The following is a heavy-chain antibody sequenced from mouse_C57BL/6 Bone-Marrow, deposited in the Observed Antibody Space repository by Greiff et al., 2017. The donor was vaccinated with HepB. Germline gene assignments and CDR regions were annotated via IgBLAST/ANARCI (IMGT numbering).Heavy chain of an antibody. Sequence: VQLQQSGPGLVAPSQPLSITCTVSGFSFTSYGVSWVRQPPGKGLEWLGVIWGDGSTNYHSALISRLSCSMDNSNSQVFLKLNSLQTDDTATYYCAKPGQYYGTGFDYWGQGTLVTVSA. CDR3: AKPGQYYGTGFDY. J-gene: IGHJ3*01. CDR1: GFSFTSYG. V-gene: IGHV2-3*01. CDR2: IWGDGST. D-gene: IGHD1-1*01.